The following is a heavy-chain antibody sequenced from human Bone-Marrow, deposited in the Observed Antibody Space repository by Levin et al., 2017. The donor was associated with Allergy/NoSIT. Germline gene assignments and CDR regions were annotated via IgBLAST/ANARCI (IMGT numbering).Heavy chain of an antibody. CDR3: AKTMVQGVTSNYYYYYMDV. CDR2: IYHSGST. D-gene: IGHD3-10*01. Sequence: SETLSLTCAVSGSSISSGYYWGWIRQPPGKGLEWIGSIYHSGSTYYNPSLKSRVTISVDTSKNQFSLKLSSVTAADTAVYYCAKTMVQGVTSNYYYYYMDVWGKGTTVTVSS. J-gene: IGHJ6*03. CDR1: GSSISSGYY. V-gene: IGHV4-38-2*01.